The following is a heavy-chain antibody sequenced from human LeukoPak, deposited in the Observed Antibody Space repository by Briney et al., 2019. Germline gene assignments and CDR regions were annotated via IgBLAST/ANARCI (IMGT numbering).Heavy chain of an antibody. Sequence: SETLSLTCTVSGGSISSGDYYWSWIRQPPGKGLEWIGYIYYSGSTYYDPSLKSRVTISVDTSKNQFSLKLSSVTAADTAVYYCARYCTNGVCYPYYYYGMDVWGQGTTVTVSS. CDR2: IYYSGST. V-gene: IGHV4-30-4*01. D-gene: IGHD2-8*01. CDR1: GGSISSGDYY. J-gene: IGHJ6*02. CDR3: ARYCTNGVCYPYYYYGMDV.